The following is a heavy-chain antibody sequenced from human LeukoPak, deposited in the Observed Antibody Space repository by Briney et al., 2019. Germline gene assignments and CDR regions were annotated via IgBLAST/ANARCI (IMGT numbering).Heavy chain of an antibody. CDR2: ISSGGITI. D-gene: IGHD3-10*01. V-gene: IGHV3-48*03. Sequence: GGSLRLSCAASGFTFSSYEMNWVRQAPGKGLEWVSYISSGGITIHYADSVKGRFTISRDNAKNSLYLQMNSLRAEDTAVYYCARDYFGSGVVDYGGQGTLSPSPQ. CDR3: ARDYFGSGVVDY. J-gene: IGHJ4*02. CDR1: GFTFSSYE.